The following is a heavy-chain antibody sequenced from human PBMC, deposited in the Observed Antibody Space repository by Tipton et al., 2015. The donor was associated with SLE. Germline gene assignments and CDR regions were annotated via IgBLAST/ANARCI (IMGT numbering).Heavy chain of an antibody. D-gene: IGHD6-13*01. CDR1: GGSISSGGYY. CDR3: ARAQRLVRWFDP. CDR2: IYYSGST. V-gene: IGHV4-31*03. Sequence: TLSLTCTVSGGSISSGGYYWSWIRQHPGKGLEWIGYIYYSGSTYYNPSLKSRVTISVDTSKNQFSLKLSSVTAADTAVYYCARAQRLVRWFDPWGQGTLVTVSS. J-gene: IGHJ5*02.